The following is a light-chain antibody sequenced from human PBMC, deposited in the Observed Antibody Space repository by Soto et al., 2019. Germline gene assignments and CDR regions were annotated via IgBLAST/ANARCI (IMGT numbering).Light chain of an antibody. CDR1: SSDVGGYNY. V-gene: IGLV2-14*01. J-gene: IGLJ1*01. CDR3: SSYTSSSLLYV. Sequence: QSVLTQPASVSGSPGQSITISCTGTSSDVGGYNYVSWYQQHPGKAPKLMIYDVSNRPSGVSNRFSGSKSGYTASLTISGLQAEVEADYYCSSYTSSSLLYVFGTGTNVTVL. CDR2: DVS.